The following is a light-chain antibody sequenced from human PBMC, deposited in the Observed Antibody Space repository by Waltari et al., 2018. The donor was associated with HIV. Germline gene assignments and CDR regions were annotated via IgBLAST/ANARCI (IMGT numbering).Light chain of an antibody. V-gene: IGKV3-11*01. CDR2: DAS. CDR1: QSVSSY. J-gene: IGKJ1*01. CDR3: QQRSNSPRT. Sequence: EIVLTQSPATLSLSPGERATLSCRASQSVSSYLAWYQQTPGQTPRLLIYDASNRATGIPARFSGSGSGTDFTLTISSLEPEDFAVYYCQQRSNSPRTFGQGTKVEFK.